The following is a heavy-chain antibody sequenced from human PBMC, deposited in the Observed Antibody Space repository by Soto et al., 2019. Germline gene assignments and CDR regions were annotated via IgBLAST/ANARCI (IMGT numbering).Heavy chain of an antibody. CDR3: AREAAGILNWFDP. J-gene: IGHJ5*02. D-gene: IGHD6-25*01. CDR1: GGSISSGGYY. CDR2: IYHSVST. Sequence: QVQLQESGPGLVKPSQTLSLTCTVSGGSISSGGYYWSWIRQHPGKGLEWIGYIYHSVSTYYNPSLKSRVTISVDTSKNQFSLKLSSVTVADTAVYYCAREAAGILNWFDPWGQGTLVTVSS. V-gene: IGHV4-31*03.